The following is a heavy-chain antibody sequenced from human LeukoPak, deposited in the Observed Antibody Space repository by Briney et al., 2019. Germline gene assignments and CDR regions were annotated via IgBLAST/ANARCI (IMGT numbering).Heavy chain of an antibody. Sequence: GGSLRLSCAASGFTFTSYALNWVRQAPGKGLEWVSAIGGSGSSTYYADSVKGRFTISRDNSKNTLYLQMNSLRAEDTAVYYCARDPPSFQYWGQGTLVTVSA. CDR2: IGGSGSST. CDR3: ARDPPSFQY. V-gene: IGHV3-23*01. CDR1: GFTFTSYA. J-gene: IGHJ1*01.